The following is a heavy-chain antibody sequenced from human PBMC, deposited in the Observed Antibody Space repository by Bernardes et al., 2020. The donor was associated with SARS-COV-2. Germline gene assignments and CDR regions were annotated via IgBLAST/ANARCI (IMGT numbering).Heavy chain of an antibody. Sequence: GGSLRLSCAASGFTFSNTWMSWVRQAPGKGLEWVGHILSKSDGGTTDSATPVKGRFTNSRDDSKNTLYLQMNSLKTEDTAVYYCTTRRGGGIHPFDYWGQGTLVTVSS. CDR1: GFTFSNTW. CDR2: ILSKSDGGTT. J-gene: IGHJ4*02. V-gene: IGHV3-15*01. D-gene: IGHD2-15*01. CDR3: TTRRGGGIHPFDY.